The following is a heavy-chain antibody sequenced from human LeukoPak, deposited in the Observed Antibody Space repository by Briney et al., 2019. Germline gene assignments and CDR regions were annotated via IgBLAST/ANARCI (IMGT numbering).Heavy chain of an antibody. V-gene: IGHV3-7*01. CDR3: ARGVSKNP. CDR2: IKEDGSEK. Sequence: GGSLRLSCAASGFTFNSYWMSWVRQAPGKGLEWVANIKEDGSEKYYVDSVKGRFTISRDNAKNSLYLQMSSLRAKDTAVYYCARGVSKNPWGQGTLVTVSS. J-gene: IGHJ5*02. CDR1: GFTFNSYW.